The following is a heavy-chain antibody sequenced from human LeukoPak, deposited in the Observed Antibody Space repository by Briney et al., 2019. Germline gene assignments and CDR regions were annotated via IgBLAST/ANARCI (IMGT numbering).Heavy chain of an antibody. CDR1: GFTFSSYS. CDR2: SSTSSSYI. D-gene: IGHD3-22*01. Sequence: PGGSLRLTCAASGFTFSSYSMNWVRQAPGKGLEWISSSSTSSSYIYYADSVKGRFTISRDNAKNSLYLQMNSLRAEDTAVYYCARDKGSYYYDSSGYLVGAFDIWGQGTMVTVSS. V-gene: IGHV3-21*01. CDR3: ARDKGSYYYDSSGYLVGAFDI. J-gene: IGHJ3*02.